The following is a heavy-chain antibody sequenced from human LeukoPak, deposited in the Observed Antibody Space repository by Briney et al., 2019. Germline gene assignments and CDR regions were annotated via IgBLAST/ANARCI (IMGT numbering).Heavy chain of an antibody. J-gene: IGHJ6*02. V-gene: IGHV3-30-3*01. D-gene: IGHD4-11*01. CDR3: ARDLTVTDYYYYGMDV. CDR2: TSYDGSNK. Sequence: GRSLRLSCAASGFTFSSYAMHWDRQAPGKGLEWVAVTSYDGSNKYYADSVKGRFTISRDNSKNTLYLQMNSLRTEDAAVYYCARDLTVTDYYYYGMDVWGRGTTVTVSS. CDR1: GFTFSSYA.